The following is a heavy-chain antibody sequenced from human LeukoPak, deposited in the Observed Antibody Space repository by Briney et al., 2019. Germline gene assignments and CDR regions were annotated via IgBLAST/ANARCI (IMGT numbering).Heavy chain of an antibody. D-gene: IGHD3-22*01. CDR2: IYHSGST. J-gene: IGHJ3*02. V-gene: IGHV4-30-2*01. Sequence: SETLSLTCAVSGSSISSGGYSWSWIRQPPGKGLEWIGYIYHSGSTYYNPSLKSRVTISVDRSKNQFSLKLSSVTAADAAVYYCASSGYYYVRRATHAFDIWGQGTMVTVSS. CDR1: GSSISSGGYS. CDR3: ASSGYYYVRRATHAFDI.